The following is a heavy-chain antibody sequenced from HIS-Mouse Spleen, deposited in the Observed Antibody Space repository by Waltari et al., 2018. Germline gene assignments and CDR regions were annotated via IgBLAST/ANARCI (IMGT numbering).Heavy chain of an antibody. CDR2: KSYDGSNK. CDR3: AREGSFYYFDY. V-gene: IGHV3-30-3*01. D-gene: IGHD6-13*01. Sequence: QVQLVESGGGVVQPGRSLRLSCAASGFTFSSYAMHWVRQAPGKGLEWVAVKSYDGSNKYYADSVKGRFTISRDNSKNTLYLQMNSLRAEDTAVYYCAREGSFYYFDYWGQGTLVTVSS. J-gene: IGHJ4*02. CDR1: GFTFSSYA.